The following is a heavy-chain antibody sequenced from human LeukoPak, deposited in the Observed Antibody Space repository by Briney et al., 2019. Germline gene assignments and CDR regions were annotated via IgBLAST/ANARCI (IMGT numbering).Heavy chain of an antibody. V-gene: IGHV1-2*02. CDR1: GYTFTAYY. D-gene: IGHD1-26*01. CDR2: INPNNGGT. CDR3: ARDWWELLGYMDV. J-gene: IGHJ6*03. Sequence: GASVKVSCKASGYTFTAYYIHWVRQAPGQGLEWMGWINPNNGGTNYAQKFQGRATMTRDTSISTVYMELSRLRSDDTAVYYCARDWWELLGYMDVWGKGTTVTISS.